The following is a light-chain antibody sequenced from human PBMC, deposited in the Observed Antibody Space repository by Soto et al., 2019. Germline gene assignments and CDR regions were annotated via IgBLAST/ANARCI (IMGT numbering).Light chain of an antibody. CDR1: QSVSSSY. V-gene: IGKV3-20*01. J-gene: IGKJ2*01. CDR3: QQYGSSPPNT. CDR2: GAS. Sequence: EIVLTQSPGTLSLSPGERATLSCRASQSVSSSYLAWYQQKPGQAPRLLIYGASSRATGIPDRFNGSGSGTDVTLTISRLEPEDFAVYYCQQYGSSPPNTFGQGTKLEIK.